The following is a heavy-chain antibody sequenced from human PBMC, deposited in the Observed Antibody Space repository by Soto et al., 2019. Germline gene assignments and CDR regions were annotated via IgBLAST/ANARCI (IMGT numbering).Heavy chain of an antibody. Sequence: QVQLVESGGGVVQPGRSLRLSCAASGFNFSSYVMHWVRQAPGKGLEWVAVIWYDGGNKYYEDSVKGRYTISRDNSKNTLYMQMNSQRAADTAVYYCAIDGQWLPRHGLSSSYYFAYWGQVTLVTVYS. D-gene: IGHD6-19*01. V-gene: IGHV3-33*03. CDR2: IWYDGGNK. CDR3: AIDGQWLPRHGLSSSYYFAY. J-gene: IGHJ4*02. CDR1: GFNFSSYV.